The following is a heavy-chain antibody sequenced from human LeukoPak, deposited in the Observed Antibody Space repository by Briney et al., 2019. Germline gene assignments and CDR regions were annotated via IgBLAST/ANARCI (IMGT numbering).Heavy chain of an antibody. V-gene: IGHV1-69*01. D-gene: IGHD3-10*01. J-gene: IGHJ6*03. CDR2: IIPIFGTA. CDR3: ASCPAYGLGSYHPYYYYYYMDV. Sequence: SVKVSCKASGGTFSSYAISWVRQAPGQGLEWMGGIIPIFGTANYAQKFQGRVTITADESTSTAYMELSSLRSEDTAVYYCASCPAYGLGSYHPYYYYYYMDVWGEGTTVTVSS. CDR1: GGTFSSYA.